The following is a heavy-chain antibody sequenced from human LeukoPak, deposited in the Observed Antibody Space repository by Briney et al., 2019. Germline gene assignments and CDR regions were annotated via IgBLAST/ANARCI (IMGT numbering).Heavy chain of an antibody. Sequence: ASVKVSCKASGYIFTDYYMHWVRQAPGQGLEWMGWINPNSGGTNYAQKFQGRVIMTRDTSISTAYMELSRLRSDDTAVYYCARGSSGWYVYFQQWGQGTLITVSS. CDR2: INPNSGGT. CDR1: GYIFTDYY. CDR3: ARGSSGWYVYFQQ. D-gene: IGHD6-19*01. V-gene: IGHV1-2*02. J-gene: IGHJ1*01.